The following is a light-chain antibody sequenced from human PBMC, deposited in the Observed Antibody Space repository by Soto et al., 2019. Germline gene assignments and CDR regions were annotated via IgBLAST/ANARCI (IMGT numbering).Light chain of an antibody. V-gene: IGKV1-6*01. Sequence: IQLTQSPSFLSASVGDRVTITCRASQGISSYLAWYQQKPGKAPKLLIYGASSLQSGVPSRFSGSGSGTDFTLTISSLQPEDSATYYCLQDDTYLWTFGQGTKVEIK. CDR2: GAS. CDR3: LQDDTYLWT. J-gene: IGKJ1*01. CDR1: QGISSY.